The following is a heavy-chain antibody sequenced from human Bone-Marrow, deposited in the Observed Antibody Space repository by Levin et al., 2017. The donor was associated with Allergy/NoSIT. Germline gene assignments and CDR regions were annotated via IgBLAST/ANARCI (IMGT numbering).Heavy chain of an antibody. CDR3: ASQYSSGWVNWFDP. D-gene: IGHD6-19*01. Sequence: PGGSLRLSCAASGFTFSSYSMNWVRQAPGKGLEWVSSISSSSSYIYYADSVKGRFTISRDNAKNSLYLQMNSLRAEDTAVYYCASQYSSGWVNWFDPWGQGTLVTVSS. V-gene: IGHV3-21*01. CDR2: ISSSSSYI. J-gene: IGHJ5*02. CDR1: GFTFSSYS.